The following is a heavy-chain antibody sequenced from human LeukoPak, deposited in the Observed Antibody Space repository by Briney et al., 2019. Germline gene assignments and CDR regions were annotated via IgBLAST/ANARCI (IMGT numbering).Heavy chain of an antibody. Sequence: SQTLSLTCAISGDSVSTNSATWTWLRQSPSRGLEWLGRTYYRSKWYNDYAVSMKSRITINPDTSKNQFSLQLNSVTPEDAAVYYCARLVGASWFDSWGQGTLVTVSS. CDR1: GDSVSTNSAT. CDR3: ARLVGASWFDS. J-gene: IGHJ5*01. V-gene: IGHV6-1*01. CDR2: TYYRSKWYN. D-gene: IGHD1-26*01.